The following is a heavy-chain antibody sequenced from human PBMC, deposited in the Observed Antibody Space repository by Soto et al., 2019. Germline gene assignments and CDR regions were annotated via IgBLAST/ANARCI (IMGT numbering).Heavy chain of an antibody. J-gene: IGHJ4*02. D-gene: IGHD3-22*01. CDR1: DGSMNSDSSY. CDR3: ARLVGYVSVGYYYLWDS. Sequence: QLQLQESGPGLVKPSETLSLTCRVSDGSMNSDSSYWGWIRQPPGKGLEWIGVINHSGSTYHNLSFRGRVTMSVDASRNQFSLKFASMTAADTAVYYCARLVGYVSVGYYYLWDSWGQGTLVTVSS. CDR2: INHSGST. V-gene: IGHV4-39*01.